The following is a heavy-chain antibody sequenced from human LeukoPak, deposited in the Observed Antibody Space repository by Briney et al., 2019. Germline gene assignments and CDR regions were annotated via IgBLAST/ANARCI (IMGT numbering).Heavy chain of an antibody. CDR2: ISSGSGSSI. V-gene: IGHV3-48*02. J-gene: IGHJ3*02. CDR3: ARDDSWAFDI. D-gene: IGHD2-15*01. CDR1: GLTFRRDA. Sequence: PGGSLRLSCAASGLTFRRDALNWVRQAPGKGLEWVSYISSGSGSSIYYADSVKGRFSISRDNAKNSLYLQMNSLRDEDTAVYHCARDDSWAFDIWGQGAMVTVSS.